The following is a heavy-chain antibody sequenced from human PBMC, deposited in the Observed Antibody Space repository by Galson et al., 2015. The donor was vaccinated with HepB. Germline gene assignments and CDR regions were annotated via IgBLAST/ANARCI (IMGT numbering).Heavy chain of an antibody. CDR2: IGVSGAKT. CDR3: ARKVYYKLDY. J-gene: IGHJ4*02. D-gene: IGHD3-10*01. Sequence: SLRLSCAASGFSFSSYAMSWVRQAPGKGLEWVSAIGVSGAKTYYADSVKGRFTISRDNSRNTLSLQMNSLRAEDTAVYFCARKVYYKLDYWGQGTLVTVST. V-gene: IGHV3-23*01. CDR1: GFSFSSYA.